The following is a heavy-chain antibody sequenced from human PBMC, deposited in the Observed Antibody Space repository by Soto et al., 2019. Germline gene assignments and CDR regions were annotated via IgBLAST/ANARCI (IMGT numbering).Heavy chain of an antibody. J-gene: IGHJ5*02. D-gene: IGHD5-18*01. Sequence: QVQLVQSGAEVKKPGASVKVSCKASGYIFISYTVHWVRQAPGQRLEWMGWINAENGKTKYSQKFQDRVTITRDTSASTAYLELRSLRSEDTAVYYCARDFGYAYGPYNWFDPWGQGTLVTVSS. V-gene: IGHV1-3*01. CDR1: GYIFISYT. CDR2: INAENGKT. CDR3: ARDFGYAYGPYNWFDP.